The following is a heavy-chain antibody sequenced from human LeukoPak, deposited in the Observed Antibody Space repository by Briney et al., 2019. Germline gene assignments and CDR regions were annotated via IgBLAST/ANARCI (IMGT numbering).Heavy chain of an antibody. V-gene: IGHV3-7*01. CDR1: GFTFSSYW. Sequence: PGGSLRLSCAGSGFTFSSYWMSWVRQAPGKGLEWVANINQDGSEKYYVGSVKGRFTLSRDNAKNSLYLQMNSLRAEDTAVYYCARVTSGLDYWGQGTLVTVSS. CDR2: INQDGSEK. J-gene: IGHJ4*02. CDR3: ARVTSGLDY.